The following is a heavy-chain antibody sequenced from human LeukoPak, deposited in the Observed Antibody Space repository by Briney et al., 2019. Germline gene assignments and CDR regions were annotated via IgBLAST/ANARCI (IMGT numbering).Heavy chain of an antibody. CDR3: AKDKDQNYFDY. Sequence: GGSLRLSCAASGFTFSSYSMNWVRQAPGKGLEWVSSISSSSSYIYYADSVKGRFTISRDNAKNSLYLQMNSLRAEDTALYYCAKDKDQNYFDYWGQGTLVTVSS. CDR1: GFTFSSYS. V-gene: IGHV3-21*04. D-gene: IGHD2-2*01. J-gene: IGHJ4*02. CDR2: ISSSSSYI.